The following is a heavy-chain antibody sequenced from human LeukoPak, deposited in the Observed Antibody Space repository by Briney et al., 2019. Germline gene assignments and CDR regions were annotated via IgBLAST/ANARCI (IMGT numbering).Heavy chain of an antibody. D-gene: IGHD1-20*01. CDR2: INQDRSDK. Sequence: PGGSLRLSCAASGFTFSSYWMSWVRQAPGKGLEWVANINQDRSDKYYVDSVKGRFTISRDNAKNSLYLQMNSLRAEDTAVYFCAKVKWKLIGYFDYWGQGTLVTVSS. CDR3: AKVKWKLIGYFDY. CDR1: GFTFSSYW. V-gene: IGHV3-7*03. J-gene: IGHJ4*02.